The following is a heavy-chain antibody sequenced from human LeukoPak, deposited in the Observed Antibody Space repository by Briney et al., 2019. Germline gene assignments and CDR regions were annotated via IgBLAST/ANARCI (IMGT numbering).Heavy chain of an antibody. V-gene: IGHV3-21*01. CDR2: ITCSSYI. J-gene: IGHJ6*04. Sequence: GGSLRLSCAASGFTFSTYSMNWVRPAPGKGVQWVSSITCSSYIYYSDSVRGRFTISRDNAKNSLYLQMNSLRAEDTAVYYCARDRYSSSSMDVWGKGTTVTVSS. CDR1: GFTFSTYS. D-gene: IGHD6-13*01. CDR3: ARDRYSSSSMDV.